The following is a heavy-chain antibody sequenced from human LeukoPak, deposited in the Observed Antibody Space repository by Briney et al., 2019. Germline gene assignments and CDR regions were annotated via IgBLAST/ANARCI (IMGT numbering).Heavy chain of an antibody. CDR3: ARGQYSSSWFAGY. Sequence: ASVKVSCKASGYTFTGYYMHWVRQAPGQGLEWMGWINPNSGGTNYAQKFQGRVTMTRDTSISTAYMELSRLRSDDTAVYYCARGQYSSSWFAGYWGQGTLVTVSS. D-gene: IGHD6-13*01. CDR2: INPNSGGT. V-gene: IGHV1-2*02. CDR1: GYTFTGYY. J-gene: IGHJ4*02.